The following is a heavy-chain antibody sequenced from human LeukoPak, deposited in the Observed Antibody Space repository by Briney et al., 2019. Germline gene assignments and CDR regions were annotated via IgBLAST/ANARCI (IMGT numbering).Heavy chain of an antibody. CDR3: ARRIAAAGTAYYYYYMDV. Sequence: GGSLRLSCAASGFTFSSYAMHWVRQAPGKGLEWVSAISGSGGSSYYADSVKGRFTISRDNAKNSLYLQMNSLRAEDTAVYYCARRIAAAGTAYYYYYMDVWGKGTTVTVSS. CDR2: ISGSGGSS. D-gene: IGHD6-13*01. J-gene: IGHJ6*03. CDR1: GFTFSSYA. V-gene: IGHV3-23*01.